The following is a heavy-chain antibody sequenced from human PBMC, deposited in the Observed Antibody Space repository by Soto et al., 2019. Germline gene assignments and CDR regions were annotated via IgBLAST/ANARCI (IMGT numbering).Heavy chain of an antibody. CDR2: ISGSGDTT. V-gene: IGHV3-23*01. D-gene: IGHD3-22*01. J-gene: IGHJ3*02. CDR3: AKGRPDRSTYRYDAFHI. Sequence: EVQLLESGGGLVQPGGSLRLSCAASGITLSNSAMTWVRQSPGKGLEWVSAISGSGDTTYYADSVRGRFTISRDDSKNTLYLQMNSLRAEDTAVYYCAKGRPDRSTYRYDAFHIWGQGTMVTVSS. CDR1: GITLSNSA.